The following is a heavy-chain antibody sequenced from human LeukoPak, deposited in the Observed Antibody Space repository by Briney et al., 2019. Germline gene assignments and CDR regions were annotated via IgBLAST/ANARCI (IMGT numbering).Heavy chain of an antibody. CDR3: AKGYPGLPDY. J-gene: IGHJ4*02. D-gene: IGHD1-26*01. V-gene: IGHV3-9*01. Sequence: SGGSLRLSCAASGFTFDDYAMHWVRQAPGKGLEWVSGISWNSGSIGYADSVKGRFTISRDNAKNSLYLQMNSLRAEDTALYYCAKGYPGLPDYWGQGTLVTVSS. CDR2: ISWNSGSI. CDR1: GFTFDDYA.